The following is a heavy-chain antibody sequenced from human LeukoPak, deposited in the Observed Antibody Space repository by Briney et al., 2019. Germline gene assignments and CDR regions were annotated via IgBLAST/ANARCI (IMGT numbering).Heavy chain of an antibody. V-gene: IGHV3-30-3*01. Sequence: GGSLRLSCAASGFTFSSYAMSWVRQAPGKGLEWVAVISYDGSNKYYADSVKGRFTISRDNSKNTLYLQMNSLRAEDTAVYYCARDRQTLYYFDYWGQGTLVTVSS. CDR3: ARDRQTLYYFDY. CDR2: ISYDGSNK. J-gene: IGHJ4*02. CDR1: GFTFSSYA.